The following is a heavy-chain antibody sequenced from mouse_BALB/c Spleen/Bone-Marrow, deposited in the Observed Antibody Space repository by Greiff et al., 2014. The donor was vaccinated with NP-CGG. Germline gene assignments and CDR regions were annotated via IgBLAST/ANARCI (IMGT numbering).Heavy chain of an antibody. CDR2: IRNKANGYTT. CDR1: GFTFTDYY. V-gene: IGHV7-3*02. D-gene: IGHD2-14*01. J-gene: IGHJ3*01. CDR3: ARDRRYDLAWFAY. Sequence: DVMLVESGGGLVQPGGSLRLSCATSGFTFTDYYMSWVRQPPGKALEWLGFIRNKANGYTTEYSASVKGRFTISRDNSTSILYLQMNTLRAEDSATYYCARDRRYDLAWFAYWGQGTLVTVSA.